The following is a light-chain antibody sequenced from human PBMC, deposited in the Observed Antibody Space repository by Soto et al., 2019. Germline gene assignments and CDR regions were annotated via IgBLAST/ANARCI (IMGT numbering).Light chain of an antibody. V-gene: IGLV3-21*02. J-gene: IGLJ1*01. CDR3: QVWDSSSDHPGYV. Sequence: SYELTQPPSVSVAPGQTARITCGGNNIGSKSVHWYQQKPGQAPVLVVYDDSDRPSGIPARFSGSNSGNTATLTISRVEAGDEADYYCQVWDSSSDHPGYVFGTGTKLTVL. CDR2: DDS. CDR1: NIGSKS.